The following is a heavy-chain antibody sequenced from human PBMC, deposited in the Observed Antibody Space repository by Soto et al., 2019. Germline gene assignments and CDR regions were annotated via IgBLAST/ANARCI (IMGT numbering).Heavy chain of an antibody. D-gene: IGHD1-26*01. CDR3: VGARGRLVGFDY. Sequence: QVQLQQWGAGLLKPSETLSLTCAVNSESLSGYYWSWMRQSPGKGLEWIGEIDGSGNTNYSPSLRSRVAMSVDTSKNHFSLNLNSVSAADTAAYYCVGARGRLVGFDYWGQGTLVTVSS. CDR2: IDGSGNT. V-gene: IGHV4-34*01. CDR1: SESLSGYY. J-gene: IGHJ4*02.